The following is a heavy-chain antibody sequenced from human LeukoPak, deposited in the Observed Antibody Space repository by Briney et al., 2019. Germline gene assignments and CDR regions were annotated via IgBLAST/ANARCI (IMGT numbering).Heavy chain of an antibody. CDR1: GFTFSTYW. V-gene: IGHV3-7*01. CDR2: IKEDGSDK. CDR3: VKGGHFNFDF. D-gene: IGHD5-12*01. Sequence: PGGSLRLSCAASGFTFSTYWMKWVRQAPGKGLEWVASIKEDGSDKYCADSVKGRFSISRDNAKNSLYLQMNSLRTEDTAVYYCVKGGHFNFDFWGQGTLVTVSS. J-gene: IGHJ4*02.